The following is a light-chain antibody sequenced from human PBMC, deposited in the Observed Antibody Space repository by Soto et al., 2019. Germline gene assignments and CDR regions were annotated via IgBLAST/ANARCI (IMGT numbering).Light chain of an antibody. CDR3: QQYVNWPPKYT. V-gene: IGKV3-15*01. Sequence: EIMMTQSPATLSVSPGERATLSCRASQSVSSNLAWYQQIPGQAPRLLIYGASTRATGVPARFSGSGSGTEFPLTISSLQSEDFAVYYCQQYVNWPPKYTFGQGTKLEIK. CDR2: GAS. CDR1: QSVSSN. J-gene: IGKJ2*01.